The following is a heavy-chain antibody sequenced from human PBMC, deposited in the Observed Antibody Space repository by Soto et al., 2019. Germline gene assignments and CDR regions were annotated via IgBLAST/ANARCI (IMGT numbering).Heavy chain of an antibody. Sequence: GGSLRLSCAASGFTFSDYYMSWIRQAPGKGLEWVSYISSSGSTIYYADSVKGRFTISRDNAKNSLYLQMNSLRAEDTAVYYCARDRHDYDFWSGYYYYYYYMDVWGKGTTVTVSS. CDR2: ISSSGSTI. CDR1: GFTFSDYY. V-gene: IGHV3-11*01. CDR3: ARDRHDYDFWSGYYYYYYYMDV. D-gene: IGHD3-3*01. J-gene: IGHJ6*03.